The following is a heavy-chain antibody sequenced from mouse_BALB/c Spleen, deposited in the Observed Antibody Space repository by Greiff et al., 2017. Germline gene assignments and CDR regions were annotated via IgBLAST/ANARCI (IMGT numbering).Heavy chain of an antibody. V-gene: IGHV3-2*02. CDR1: GYSITSDYA. CDR2: ISYSGST. CDR3: ARSLYYYGLDY. D-gene: IGHD1-1*01. J-gene: IGHJ2*01. Sequence: EVKLVESGPGLVKPSQSLSLTCTVTGYSITSDYAWNWIRQFPGNKLEWMGYISYSGSTSYNPSLKSRISITRDTSKNQFFLQLNSVTTEDTATYYCARSLYYYGLDYWGQGTTLTVSS.